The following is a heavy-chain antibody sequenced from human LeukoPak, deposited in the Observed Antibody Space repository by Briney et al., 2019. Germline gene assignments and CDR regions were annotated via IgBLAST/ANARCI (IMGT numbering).Heavy chain of an antibody. CDR2: ITGSGGTI. Sequence: GGSLRLSCAASGFNFTNYVMTWVRRAPGKGLEWVSTITGSGGTIYYADSVKGRFTISRDNSKNTLYLQMNSLRAEDTAIYYCAKESTVTPGNVNWFDTWGQGTLVTVSS. V-gene: IGHV3-23*01. CDR3: AKESTVTPGNVNWFDT. CDR1: GFNFTNYV. J-gene: IGHJ5*02. D-gene: IGHD4-17*01.